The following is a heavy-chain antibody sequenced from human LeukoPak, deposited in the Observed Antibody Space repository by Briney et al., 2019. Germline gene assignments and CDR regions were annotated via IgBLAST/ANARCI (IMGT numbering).Heavy chain of an antibody. J-gene: IGHJ5*02. CDR3: ARAGLYDILTGYFVWFDP. Sequence: ASVKVSCKASGYTFTGYYMHWVRQAPGQGLEWMGWINPNSGGTNYAQKLQGRVTMTRDTSISTAYMELSRLRSDDTAVYYCARAGLYDILTGYFVWFDPWGQGTLVTVSS. D-gene: IGHD3-9*01. CDR1: GYTFTGYY. V-gene: IGHV1-2*02. CDR2: INPNSGGT.